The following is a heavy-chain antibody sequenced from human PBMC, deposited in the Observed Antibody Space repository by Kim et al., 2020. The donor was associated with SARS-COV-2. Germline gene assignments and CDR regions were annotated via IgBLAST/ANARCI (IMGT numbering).Heavy chain of an antibody. J-gene: IGHJ6*02. CDR3: ARTLIAADFYGMDV. D-gene: IGHD6-13*01. V-gene: IGHV4-61*01. Sequence: SETLSLTCTVSGVSVNSGTYYWSWVRQPPGKGLEWIADIHKSGRINSNPSLKSRVITSLDTPKNQFSLNLSFVTTADTAVYFCARTLIAADFYGMDVWG. CDR1: GVSVNSGTYY. CDR2: IHKSGRI.